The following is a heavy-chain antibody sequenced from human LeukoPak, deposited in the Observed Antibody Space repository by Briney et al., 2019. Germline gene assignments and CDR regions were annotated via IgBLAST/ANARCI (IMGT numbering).Heavy chain of an antibody. J-gene: IGHJ4*02. Sequence: SETLSLTCAVYGGSFSGYYWSWIRQPPGKGLEWIGEINHSGGTNYNPSLKSRVTISVDTSKNQFSLKLSSVTAADTAVYYCASSYFPAGVYYFDYWGQGTLVTVSS. V-gene: IGHV4-34*01. CDR3: ASSYFPAGVYYFDY. CDR2: INHSGGT. D-gene: IGHD7-27*01. CDR1: GGSFSGYY.